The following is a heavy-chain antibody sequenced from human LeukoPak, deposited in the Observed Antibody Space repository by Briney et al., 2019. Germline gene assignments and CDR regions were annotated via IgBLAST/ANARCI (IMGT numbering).Heavy chain of an antibody. Sequence: TSSETLSLTCTVSGASDTDYYWSWIRQSPGKGLEWISYIHHSGNSDYNPSLRSRVTTSLDTSKNQFSLNLISVTAADTAVYYCTRGHWGLQSWSQGTLVTVSS. J-gene: IGHJ5*02. D-gene: IGHD7-27*01. CDR2: IHHSGNS. V-gene: IGHV4-59*02. CDR3: TRGHWGLQS. CDR1: GASDTDYY.